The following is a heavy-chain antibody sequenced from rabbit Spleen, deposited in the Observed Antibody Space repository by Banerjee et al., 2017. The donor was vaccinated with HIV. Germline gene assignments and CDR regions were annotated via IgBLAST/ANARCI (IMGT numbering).Heavy chain of an antibody. CDR1: GFSFSSNW. V-gene: IGHV1S45*01. Sequence: LEESGGGLVKPGGTLTLTCTVSGFSFSSNWICWVRQAPGKGLEWIACIDTNDGDTDYANWPKGRFTISKTSSTTVTLQMTSLTAADTATYLCARDLVGVIGWNFYLWGPGTLVTVS. CDR2: IDTNDGDT. D-gene: IGHD1-1*01. CDR3: ARDLVGVIGWNFYL. J-gene: IGHJ4*01.